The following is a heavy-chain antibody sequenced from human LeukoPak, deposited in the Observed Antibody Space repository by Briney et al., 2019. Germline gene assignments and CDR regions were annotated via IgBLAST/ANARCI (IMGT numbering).Heavy chain of an antibody. V-gene: IGHV3-9*01. CDR1: GFTFDDYA. Sequence: GGSLRLSCAASGFTFDDYAMHCVRQAPGKGLEWVSGISWNSGSIGYADSVKGRFTISRDNSKNTLYLQMNSLRAEDTAVYFCARDPYYESSGYYSRGLRISYYYMDVWGKGTTVTVSS. CDR3: ARDPYYESSGYYSRGLRISYYYMDV. CDR2: ISWNSGSI. J-gene: IGHJ6*03. D-gene: IGHD3-22*01.